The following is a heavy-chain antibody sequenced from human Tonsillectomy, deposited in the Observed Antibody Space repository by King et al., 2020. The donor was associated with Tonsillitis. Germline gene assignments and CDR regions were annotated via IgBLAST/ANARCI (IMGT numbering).Heavy chain of an antibody. V-gene: IGHV4-59*01. J-gene: IGHJ3*02. CDR3: AKSKWFGELLSAFEI. CDR2: IYYSGST. D-gene: IGHD3-10*01. CDR1: GGSISSYY. Sequence: HVQLQESGPGLVKPSETLSLTCTVSGGSISSYYWSWIRQPPGKGLEWIGYIYYSGSTNYNPSLKSRVTISVDTSKNQFSLKLSSVTAADTAVYYCAKSKWFGELLSAFEIWGQGTMVTVSS.